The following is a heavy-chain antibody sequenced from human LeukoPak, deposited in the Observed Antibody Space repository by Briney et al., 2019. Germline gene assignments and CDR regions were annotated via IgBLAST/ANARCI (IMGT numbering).Heavy chain of an antibody. CDR3: ANALTGSYWQNYFDY. V-gene: IGHV3-23*01. CDR1: GLPFSRYA. CDR2: LSGIGGST. D-gene: IGHD1-26*01. J-gene: IGHJ4*02. Sequence: GGSLRLFCAASGLPFSRYAMSWVRQAPGKGLVGVSALSGIGGSTYYADSVKDRFTIPGGNSKHTLYLQMNSRRAEDTAVYYCANALTGSYWQNYFDYWGQGTLVTVSS.